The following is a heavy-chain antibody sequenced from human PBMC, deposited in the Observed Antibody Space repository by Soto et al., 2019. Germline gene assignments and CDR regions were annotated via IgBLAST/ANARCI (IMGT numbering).Heavy chain of an antibody. V-gene: IGHV4-34*01. CDR2: INHSAST. CDR1: GVSFSGYY. D-gene: IGHD5-12*01. J-gene: IGHJ4*02. CDR3: ARFSVVASSSVGSNYFDF. Sequence: QVQLQQRGAGLLKPSETLSLTCAVYGVSFSGYYWSWISQPPGMGLEWIGEINHSASTNYNPSIMMLVTMLVDTSKIQFSLKLSSVTAAEKTVYYCARFSVVASSSVGSNYFDFWGQGTLVTVSS.